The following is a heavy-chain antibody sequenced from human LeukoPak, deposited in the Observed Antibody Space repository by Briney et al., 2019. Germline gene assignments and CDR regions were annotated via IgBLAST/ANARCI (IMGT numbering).Heavy chain of an antibody. CDR1: GGSISNYY. CDR2: IYYSGST. V-gene: IGHV4-59*01. Sequence: PSETLSLTCSVSGGSISNYYWSWIRQLPGKGLEWIGYIYYSGSTNYNPSLKSRVTISVDTSKNQVSLKLSSVTAADTAVYYCARSYPRYYYYYGMDVWGQGTTVTVSS. CDR3: ARSYPRYYYYYGMDV. D-gene: IGHD1-26*01. J-gene: IGHJ6*02.